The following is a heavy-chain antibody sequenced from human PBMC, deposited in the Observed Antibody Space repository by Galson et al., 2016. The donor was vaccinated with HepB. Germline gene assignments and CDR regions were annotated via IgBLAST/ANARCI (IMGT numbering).Heavy chain of an antibody. CDR2: INPSGATT. CDR3: ARGPKGRVATATSFYYYGMDV. CDR1: GYTFSTYY. Sequence: SVKVSCKASGYTFSTYYIHWVRQAPGQGLEWMGIINPSGATTTFAQKFQGRVTMSRDTSTSAIYMELSSLRSGDTAVYYCARGPKGRVATATSFYYYGMDVWGQGTTVTVSS. J-gene: IGHJ6*02. D-gene: IGHD2-15*01. V-gene: IGHV1-46*01.